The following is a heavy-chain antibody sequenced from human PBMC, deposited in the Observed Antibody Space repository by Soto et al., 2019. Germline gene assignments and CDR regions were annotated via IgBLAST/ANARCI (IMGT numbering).Heavy chain of an antibody. CDR1: GYSCTSYW. D-gene: IGHD2-21*01. J-gene: IGHJ6*02. CDR2: IDPSDSYT. Sequence: PGESLKNSCKGSGYSCTSYWISWVRQMPGKCLEWMGRIDPSDSYTNYSPSFQGHVTISADKSISTAYLQWSSLKASDTAMYYCARHVKIAYYYYGMDVWGQGTTVTVSS. V-gene: IGHV5-10-1*01. CDR3: ARHVKIAYYYYGMDV.